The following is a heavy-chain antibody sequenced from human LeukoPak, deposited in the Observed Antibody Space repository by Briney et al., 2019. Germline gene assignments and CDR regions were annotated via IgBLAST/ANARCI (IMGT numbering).Heavy chain of an antibody. J-gene: IGHJ4*02. V-gene: IGHV1-69*13. D-gene: IGHD3-22*01. CDR3: ARDAAIHDSGAYYYLW. Sequence: SVKVSCKASGGTFRRYAISWVRQAPGQGLEWMGGITPMFGTANYAQKFQGRVTSADESTRTAYMELKSLKFEDTAVYYCARDAAIHDSGAYYYLWWGQGTLVTVSS. CDR1: GGTFRRYA. CDR2: ITPMFGTA.